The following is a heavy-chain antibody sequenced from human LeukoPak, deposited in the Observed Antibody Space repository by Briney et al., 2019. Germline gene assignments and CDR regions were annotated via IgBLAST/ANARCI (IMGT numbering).Heavy chain of an antibody. J-gene: IGHJ4*02. V-gene: IGHV3-48*04. Sequence: GGSLRLSCAASGFTFSTYSMNWVRQAPGKGLEWVSYISSSSSTIYYADSVKGRFTISRDSARNSLYLQMNSLRAEDTAVYFCARVGEIASRPRYFDYWGQGTLVTVSS. D-gene: IGHD6-6*01. CDR2: ISSSSSTI. CDR1: GFTFSTYS. CDR3: ARVGEIASRPRYFDY.